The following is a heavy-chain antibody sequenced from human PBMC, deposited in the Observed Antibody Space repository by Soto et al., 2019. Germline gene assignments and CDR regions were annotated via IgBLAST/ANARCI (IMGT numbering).Heavy chain of an antibody. J-gene: IGHJ4*02. Sequence: GGSLRLSCAASGFTFSSYGMHWVRQAPGKGLEWVAVIWYDGSNKYYADSVKGRFTISRDNSKNTLYLQMNSLRAEDTAVYYCARERGSYSNYFDYWDQGTLVTVSS. CDR2: IWYDGSNK. V-gene: IGHV3-33*01. CDR1: GFTFSSYG. CDR3: ARERGSYSNYFDY. D-gene: IGHD4-4*01.